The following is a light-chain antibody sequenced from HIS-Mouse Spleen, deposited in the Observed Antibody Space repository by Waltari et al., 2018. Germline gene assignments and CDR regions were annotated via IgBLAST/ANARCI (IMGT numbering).Light chain of an antibody. CDR3: CSYAGSSTV. CDR2: EGS. J-gene: IGLJ2*01. CDR1: RSDVGDYNL. V-gene: IGLV2-23*01. Sequence: QSALTQPASVSGSPGQSITISCPATRSDVGDYNLVSWYQQHPGKAPKLMIYEGSKRPSGVSNRFSGSKSGNTASLTISGLQAEDEADYYCCSYAGSSTVFGGGTKLTVL.